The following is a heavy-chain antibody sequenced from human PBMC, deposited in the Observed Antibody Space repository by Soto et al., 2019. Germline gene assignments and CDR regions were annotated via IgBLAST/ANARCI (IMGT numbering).Heavy chain of an antibody. CDR3: AKVPKSGAVIEYFDS. D-gene: IGHD3-3*01. J-gene: IGHJ5*01. V-gene: IGHV3-23*01. Sequence: GESLTLSCVPSGFTFANYAMGWVRQAPGKGREWVSGISSSGGRTYYADSVKGRFPVTRDNSKNTVYVHMNRLRVEDTAVYYCAKVPKSGAVIEYFDSWGQGSVVTVSS. CDR2: ISSSGGRT. CDR1: GFTFANYA.